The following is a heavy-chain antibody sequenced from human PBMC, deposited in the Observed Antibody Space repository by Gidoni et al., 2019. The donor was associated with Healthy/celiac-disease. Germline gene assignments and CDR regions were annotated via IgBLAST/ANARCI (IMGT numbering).Heavy chain of an antibody. CDR3: AREEDIVVVPAAIASAFDI. CDR1: GGSISSGSYY. J-gene: IGHJ3*02. V-gene: IGHV4-61*02. Sequence: QVQLQDSGPGLVKPSQTLSLTCTVSGGSISSGSYYWSWIRQPSGTGLEWIGRIYTRGSTNYNPSRKSLVTISVDTSKNQFSLKLSSVTAADTAVYYCAREEDIVVVPAAIASAFDIWGQGTMVTVSS. D-gene: IGHD2-2*02. CDR2: IYTRGST.